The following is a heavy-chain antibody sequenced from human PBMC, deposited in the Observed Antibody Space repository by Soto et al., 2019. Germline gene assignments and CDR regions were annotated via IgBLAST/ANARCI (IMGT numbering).Heavy chain of an antibody. CDR1: GGSISSSSYY. V-gene: IGHV4-39*01. J-gene: IGHJ4*02. Sequence: PSETLSLTCTVSGGSISSSSYYWGWIRQPPGKGLEWIGSIYYSGSTYYNPSLKSRVTISVDTSKNQFSLKLSSVTAADTAVYYCARQLRLLWFGEPEGWGQGTLVTVSS. D-gene: IGHD3-10*01. CDR2: IYYSGST. CDR3: ARQLRLLWFGEPEG.